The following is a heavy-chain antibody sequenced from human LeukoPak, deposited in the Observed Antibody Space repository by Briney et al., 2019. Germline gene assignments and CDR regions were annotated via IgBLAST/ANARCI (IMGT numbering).Heavy chain of an antibody. Sequence: SETLSLTCAVYGGSFSGYYWSWIRQPPGKGLEWIGEINHSGSTNYNPSLKSRVTISVDTSKNQFSLKLSSVTAADTAVYCCARGGRGIQLWLRHFDYWGQGTLVTVSS. CDR2: INHSGST. D-gene: IGHD5-18*01. CDR3: ARGGRGIQLWLRHFDY. V-gene: IGHV4-34*01. CDR1: GGSFSGYY. J-gene: IGHJ4*02.